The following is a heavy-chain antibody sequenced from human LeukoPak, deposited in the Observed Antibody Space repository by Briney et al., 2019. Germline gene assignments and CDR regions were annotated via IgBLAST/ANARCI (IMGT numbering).Heavy chain of an antibody. CDR3: ARDGASRYCSGGSCYRFDP. J-gene: IGHJ5*02. CDR2: IYYSGST. Sequence: PSETLSLTCTVSGGSISSGGYYWRWIRQHPGKGLEWIGYIYYSGSTYYNPSLTSRVTISVVTSKNQLSLVLSSVTAADTAVYYCARDGASRYCSGGSCYRFDPWGQGTLVTVSS. V-gene: IGHV4-31*03. CDR1: GGSISSGGYY. D-gene: IGHD2-15*01.